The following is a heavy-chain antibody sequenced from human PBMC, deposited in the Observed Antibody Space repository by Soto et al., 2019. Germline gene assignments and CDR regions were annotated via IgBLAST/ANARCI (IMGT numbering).Heavy chain of an antibody. CDR1: GFSISNNY. D-gene: IGHD2-2*01. V-gene: IGHV3-53*01. CDR3: AKEDIRCSSTSCLFDY. J-gene: IGHJ4*02. CDR2: IYSGGAT. Sequence: GGSLRLSCAASGFSISNNYMTWVRQAPGKGLEWVSIIYSGGATQYADSVKGRFTISRDNSKNTLYLQMNSLRAEDTAVYYCAKEDIRCSSTSCLFDYWGQGTLVTVSS.